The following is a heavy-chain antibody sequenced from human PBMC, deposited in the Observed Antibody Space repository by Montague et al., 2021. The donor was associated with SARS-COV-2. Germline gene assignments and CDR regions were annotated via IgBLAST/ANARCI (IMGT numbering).Heavy chain of an antibody. CDR3: ARESDAVDD. CDR1: DGSFSDYS. Sequence: SETLSLTCAVYDGSFSDYSWTWIRQPPGKGLEWIGRIYTSGSTNYNPSLKSRVTMSVDTSKNQFSLKLSSVTAADTAVYYCARESDAVDDWGQGTLVTVSS. J-gene: IGHJ4*02. D-gene: IGHD2-21*02. V-gene: IGHV4-4*07. CDR2: IYTSGST.